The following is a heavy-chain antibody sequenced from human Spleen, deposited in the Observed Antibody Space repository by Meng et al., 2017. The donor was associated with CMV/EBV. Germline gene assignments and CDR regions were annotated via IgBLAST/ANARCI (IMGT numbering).Heavy chain of an antibody. CDR3: ARVDYYDNSGYNYYWFDP. CDR2: IIPIFGST. V-gene: IGHV1-69*05. J-gene: IGHJ5*02. CDR1: TFSSYA. Sequence: TFSSYAVSWVRQAPGQGLEWMGGIIPIFGSTNYAQKFQGRVTITTDESTSTVYMELSSLRSEDTAVYYCARVDYYDNSGYNYYWFDPWGQGTLVTVSS. D-gene: IGHD3-22*01.